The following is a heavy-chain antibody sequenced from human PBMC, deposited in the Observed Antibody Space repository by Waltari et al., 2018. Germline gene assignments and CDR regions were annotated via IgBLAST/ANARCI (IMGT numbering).Heavy chain of an antibody. CDR3: AIRSGWYHYYGMDV. CDR1: GGSFSGYY. Sequence: QVQLQQWGAGLLKPSGTLSLTCAVYGGSFSGYYWSWIRQPPGKGLEWIGEINHSGSTNYNPSLKSRVTISVDTSKNQFSLKLSSVTAADTAVYYCAIRSGWYHYYGMDVWGQGTTVTVSS. CDR2: INHSGST. J-gene: IGHJ6*02. D-gene: IGHD6-19*01. V-gene: IGHV4-34*01.